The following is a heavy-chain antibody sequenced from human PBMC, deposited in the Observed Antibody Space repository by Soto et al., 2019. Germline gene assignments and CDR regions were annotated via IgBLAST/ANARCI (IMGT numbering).Heavy chain of an antibody. CDR1: GFTFSSYG. J-gene: IGHJ6*02. D-gene: IGHD3-22*01. V-gene: IGHV3-30*18. Sequence: GGSLRLSCAASGFTFSSYGMHWVRQAPGKGLEWVAVISYDGSNKYYAVSVKGRFTISRDNSKNTLYLQMNSLRAEDTAVYYCAKDLYYDSSGPNYGMDVWGQGTTVTVSS. CDR2: ISYDGSNK. CDR3: AKDLYYDSSGPNYGMDV.